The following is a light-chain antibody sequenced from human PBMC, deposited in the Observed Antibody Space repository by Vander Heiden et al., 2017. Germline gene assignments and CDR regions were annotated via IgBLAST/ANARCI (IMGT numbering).Light chain of an antibody. J-gene: IGKJ2*01. Sequence: IVLTQSPATLSLSPGESATLSCRASQSVGSFLAWYQQKPGQAPRLLIYDTSNRATGIPARFRGSGSGTDFTLTISSLEPEDFAVYYCHQRNNWPYTFGQGTKLEIK. CDR3: HQRNNWPYT. V-gene: IGKV3-11*01. CDR2: DTS. CDR1: QSVGSF.